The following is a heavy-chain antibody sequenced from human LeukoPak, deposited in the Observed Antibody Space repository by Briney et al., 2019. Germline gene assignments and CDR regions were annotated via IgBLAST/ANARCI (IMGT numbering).Heavy chain of an antibody. V-gene: IGHV1-18*01. CDR1: GYTFTSYG. D-gene: IGHD2-15*01. CDR3: ASGLEGSGPYGMDV. Sequence: GASVKVSCKASGYTFTSYGISWVRQAPGQGLKWMGWISAYNGNTNYAQKLQGRVTMTTDTSTSTAYMELRSLRSDDTAVYYCASGLEGSGPYGMDVWGQGTTVTVSS. J-gene: IGHJ6*02. CDR2: ISAYNGNT.